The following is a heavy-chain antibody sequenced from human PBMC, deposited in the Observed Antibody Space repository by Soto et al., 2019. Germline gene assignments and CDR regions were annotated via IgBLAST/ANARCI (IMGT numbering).Heavy chain of an antibody. V-gene: IGHV5-51*01. CDR3: ARQSGMDV. Sequence: PVESLKISCKTSGYNFAGYWIGWVRQMPGKGLEWLGIIFPGDSDTKYSPSFQGQVIISADKSIRTAYLQWSSLKASDTAIYYCARQSGMDVWGQGTTVTVSS. J-gene: IGHJ6*02. D-gene: IGHD5-12*01. CDR1: GYNFAGYW. CDR2: IFPGDSDT.